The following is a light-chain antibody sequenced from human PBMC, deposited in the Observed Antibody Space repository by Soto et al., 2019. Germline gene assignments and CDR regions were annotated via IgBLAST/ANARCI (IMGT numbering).Light chain of an antibody. V-gene: IGKV1-39*01. CDR3: QLRYSTPCT. Sequence: DTQESGGPWSLSTDGKNGVTSTCRASQSISSYLNWYQQKPGKAPKLLIYAASSLQSGVPSRFSGSGSGTDFTLTLKSLQPKYFATYYCQLRYSTPCTCAQGTKVDIK. CDR1: QSISSY. CDR2: AAS. J-gene: IGKJ1*01.